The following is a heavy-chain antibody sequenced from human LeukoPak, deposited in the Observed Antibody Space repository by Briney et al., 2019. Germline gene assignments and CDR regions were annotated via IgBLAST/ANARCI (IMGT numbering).Heavy chain of an antibody. CDR3: ARGMRMIRGVTFDY. Sequence: PGGSLRLSCTTSRFTFSSFEMNWVRQAPAKGLEWVSYISASGSTKYYADSVKGRFTISRDNTKNSLYLQMNSLRAEDTAVYYCARGMRMIRGVTFDYWGQGTLVTVSS. J-gene: IGHJ4*02. D-gene: IGHD3-10*01. CDR1: RFTFSSFE. CDR2: ISASGSTK. V-gene: IGHV3-48*03.